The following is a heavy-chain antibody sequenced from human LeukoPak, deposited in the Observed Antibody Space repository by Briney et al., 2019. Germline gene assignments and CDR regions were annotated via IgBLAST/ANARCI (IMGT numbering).Heavy chain of an antibody. D-gene: IGHD3-22*01. V-gene: IGHV3-23*01. CDR1: GFTFSSYG. CDR2: ISGSGGST. J-gene: IGHJ4*02. Sequence: GGSLRLSCAASGFTFSSYGMSWVRQAPGKGLEWVSAISGSGGSTYYADSVKGRFTISRDNSKNTLYLQMNSLRAEDTAVYYCARGPRFAIRMIVVVTKGHFDYWGQGALVTVSS. CDR3: ARGPRFAIRMIVVVTKGHFDY.